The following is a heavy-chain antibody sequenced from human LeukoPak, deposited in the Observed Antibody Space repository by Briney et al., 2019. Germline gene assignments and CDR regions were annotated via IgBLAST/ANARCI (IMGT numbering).Heavy chain of an antibody. D-gene: IGHD3-22*01. J-gene: IGHJ3*02. CDR1: GYSFTSYW. CDR3: ASHSPSSGFAFDI. CDR2: IYPGDSDT. V-gene: IGHV5-51*01. Sequence: GESLKISCKGSGYSFTSYWIGWVRQMPGKGLEGMGIIYPGDSDTRYSPSFQGQVTISADKSISTAYLQWSSLEASDTAMYYCASHSPSSGFAFDIWGQGTMVTVSS.